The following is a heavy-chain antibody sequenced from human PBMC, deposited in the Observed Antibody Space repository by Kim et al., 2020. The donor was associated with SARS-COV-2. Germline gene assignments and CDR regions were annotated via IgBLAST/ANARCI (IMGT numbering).Heavy chain of an antibody. CDR2: ISNSGTTI. CDR1: GFTFSNYE. V-gene: IGHV3-48*03. D-gene: IGHD2-21*01. CDR3: ARGTVGDTRGWFDP. J-gene: IGHJ5*02. Sequence: GGSLRLSCAASGFTFSNYEMNWVRQAPGKGLEWLSYISNSGTTIYYADPVKGRFIVSRDNAKNSLFLQMNSLRVEDTSVYYCARGTVGDTRGWFDPWGQGTLVTVSS.